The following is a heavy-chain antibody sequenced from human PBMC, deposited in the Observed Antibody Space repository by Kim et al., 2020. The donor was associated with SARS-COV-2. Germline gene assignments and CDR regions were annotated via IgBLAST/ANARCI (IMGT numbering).Heavy chain of an antibody. CDR3: ARVTTILTGYSAFDI. Sequence: QKFQGRVTMTRNTSISTAYMELSSLRSEDTAVYYCARVTTILTGYSAFDIWGQGTMVTVSS. D-gene: IGHD3-9*01. V-gene: IGHV1-8*01. J-gene: IGHJ3*02.